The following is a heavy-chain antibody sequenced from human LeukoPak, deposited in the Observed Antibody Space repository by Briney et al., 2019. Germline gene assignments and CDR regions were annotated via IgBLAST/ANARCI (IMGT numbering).Heavy chain of an antibody. CDR2: INHSGST. V-gene: IGHV4-34*01. Sequence: PSETLSLTCAVYGGSFSGYYWSWIRQPPGKGLEWIGEINHSGSTNYNPSLKSRVTISVDTSKNQFSLRLRSVTAADTAVYYCARGLVWRFLLDSRRDSFDIWGQGTTITVSS. CDR3: ARGLVWRFLLDSRRDSFDI. D-gene: IGHD3-16*01. CDR1: GGSFSGYY. J-gene: IGHJ3*02.